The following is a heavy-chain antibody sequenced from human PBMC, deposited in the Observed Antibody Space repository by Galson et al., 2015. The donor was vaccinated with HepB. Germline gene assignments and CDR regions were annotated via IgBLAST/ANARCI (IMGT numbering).Heavy chain of an antibody. J-gene: IGHJ3*02. V-gene: IGHV3-53*01. CDR1: GFTVSSNY. D-gene: IGHD4-17*01. Sequence: SLRLSCAASGFTVSSNYMSWVRQAPGKGLEWVSVIYSGGSTYYADSVKGRFTISRDNSKNTLYLQMNSLRAEDTAVYYCARGGDDYGDPGAFDIWGQGTMVTVSS. CDR2: IYSGGST. CDR3: ARGGDDYGDPGAFDI.